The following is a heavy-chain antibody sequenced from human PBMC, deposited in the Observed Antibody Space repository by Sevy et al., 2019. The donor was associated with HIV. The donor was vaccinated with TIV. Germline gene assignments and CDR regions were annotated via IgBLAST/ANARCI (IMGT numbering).Heavy chain of an antibody. CDR2: IIPRVGLT. Sequence: ASVKVSCKASGGSLSNYGMNWVRQAPGQGLEWTGRIIPRVGLTNYAQKLRDRVTITADDSTSTMYIEVRRLTSEDTGVYCCASVRPCGGDCYFFDSWGQGTLVTVSS. V-gene: IGHV1-69*10. J-gene: IGHJ4*02. D-gene: IGHD2-21*01. CDR1: GGSLSNYG. CDR3: ASVRPCGGDCYFFDS.